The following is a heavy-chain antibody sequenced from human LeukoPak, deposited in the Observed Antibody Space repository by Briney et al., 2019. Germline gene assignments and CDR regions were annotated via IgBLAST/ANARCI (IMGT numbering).Heavy chain of an antibody. CDR1: GGSISSYY. V-gene: IGHV4-59*01. D-gene: IGHD2-2*02. CDR3: ARRERYCSSTSCYSYFDY. CDR2: IYYSGST. Sequence: SETLSLTCSVSGGSISSYYGSWIRQPPGKGLEWIGYIYYSGSTNYNPSLKSRVTISVDTSKNQFSLKLSSVTAADTAVYYCARRERYCSSTSCYSYFDYWGQGTLVTVSS. J-gene: IGHJ4*02.